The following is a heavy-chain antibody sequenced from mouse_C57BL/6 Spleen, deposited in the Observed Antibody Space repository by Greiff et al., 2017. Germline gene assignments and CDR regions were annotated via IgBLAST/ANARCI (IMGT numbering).Heavy chain of an antibody. CDR3: AIPPLYYGSSYYAY. V-gene: IGHV1-74*01. CDR2: IHPSGGAT. CDR1: GYTFTSYW. D-gene: IGHD1-1*01. Sequence: QVQLQQPGAELVKPGASVKVSCKASGYTFTSYWLHWVKQRPGQGLEWIGSIHPSGGATNYNEKFKGKAILTVDTSPSTAYMQLSSLTSEDSAVYYCAIPPLYYGSSYYAYQGHGPLVTVST. J-gene: IGHJ3*01.